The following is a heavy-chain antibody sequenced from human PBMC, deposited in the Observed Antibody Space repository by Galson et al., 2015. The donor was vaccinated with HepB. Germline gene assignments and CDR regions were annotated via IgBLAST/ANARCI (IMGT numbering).Heavy chain of an antibody. CDR3: ARLEWFGELSEYYYYGMDV. Sequence: QSGAEVKKPGESLRISCKGSGYSFTSYWISWVRQIPGKGLKWMGRIDPSDSYTNYSPSFQGHVTISADKSISTAYLQWSSLKASDTAMYYCARLEWFGELSEYYYYGMDVWGQGTTVTVSS. CDR2: IDPSDSYT. J-gene: IGHJ6*02. D-gene: IGHD3-10*01. V-gene: IGHV5-10-1*01. CDR1: GYSFTSYW.